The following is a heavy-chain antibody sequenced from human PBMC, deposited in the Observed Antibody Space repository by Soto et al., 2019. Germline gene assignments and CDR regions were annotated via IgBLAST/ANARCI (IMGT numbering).Heavy chain of an antibody. J-gene: IGHJ4*02. CDR2: INPNCGGT. Sequence: ASVKVSCKDSGYTFSVYYIHWVRQAPGQGLEWMGGINPNCGGTKYAPKFQGGVTMTRDTSITTAYLELSRLRSGDTAVYYCAREPATAKPEGVDFWDQGTLVTLSS. CDR3: AREPATAKPEGVDF. D-gene: IGHD1-1*01. V-gene: IGHV1-2*02. CDR1: GYTFSVYY.